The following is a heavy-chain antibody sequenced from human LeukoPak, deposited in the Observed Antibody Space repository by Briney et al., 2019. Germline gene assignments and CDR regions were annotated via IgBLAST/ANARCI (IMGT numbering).Heavy chain of an antibody. CDR3: ARDVLRGLADY. CDR2: IYYSGST. J-gene: IGHJ4*02. CDR1: GGSISSSSYY. V-gene: IGHV4-39*07. Sequence: PSETLSLTCTVSGGSISSSSYYWGWIRQPPGKGLEWIGSIYYSGSTYYNPSLKSRVTISVDTSKNQFSLKLSSVTAADTAVYYCARDVLRGLADYWGQGTLVIVSS. D-gene: IGHD2-8*01.